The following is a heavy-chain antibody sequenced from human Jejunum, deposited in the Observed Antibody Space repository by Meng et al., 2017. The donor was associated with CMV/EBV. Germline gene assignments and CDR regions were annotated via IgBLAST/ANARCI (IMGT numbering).Heavy chain of an antibody. CDR2: IHDTGST. J-gene: IGHJ4*02. Sequence: QVELQETGPGLGKPPQPLSLTCSVSGVSIVSGDYYWSWIRQPPGKGLEWIGYIHDTGSTYYNPSLKSRVDISLGTSRNHFSLTLSSVTAEDTAVYFCARGSIFVSFDSWGQGTLVTVSS. D-gene: IGHD3-3*01. V-gene: IGHV4-30-4*08. CDR3: ARGSIFVSFDS. CDR1: GVSIVSGDYY.